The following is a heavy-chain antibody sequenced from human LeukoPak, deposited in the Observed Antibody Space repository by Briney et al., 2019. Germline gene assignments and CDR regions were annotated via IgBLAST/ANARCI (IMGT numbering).Heavy chain of an antibody. CDR1: GFTFSSYA. J-gene: IGHJ4*02. D-gene: IGHD3-16*01. V-gene: IGHV3-30*04. Sequence: GRSLRLSCAASGFTFSSYAMHWVRQAPGKGLEWVAVISYDGSNKYYADSVKGRFTISRDNSKNTLYLQMNSLRAEDTAVYYCARERPYYDYVWGSPMTDYWGQGTLVTVSS. CDR3: ARERPYYDYVWGSPMTDY. CDR2: ISYDGSNK.